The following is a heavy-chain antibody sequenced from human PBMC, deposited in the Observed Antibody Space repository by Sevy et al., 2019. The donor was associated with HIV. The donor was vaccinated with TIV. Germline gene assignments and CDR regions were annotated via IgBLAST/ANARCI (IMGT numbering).Heavy chain of an antibody. D-gene: IGHD4-17*01. CDR3: TTDSDYGDYAGGMDV. Sequence: GGSLRLSCAASGLTFSNAWMSWVRQAPGKGLEWVGRIKSKIDGGTTDYATPVKGRFTISRDDSDNTLYLQMNSLKTEDTAVYDCTTDSDYGDYAGGMDVWGQGTTVTVSS. CDR1: GLTFSNAW. J-gene: IGHJ6*02. CDR2: IKSKIDGGTT. V-gene: IGHV3-15*01.